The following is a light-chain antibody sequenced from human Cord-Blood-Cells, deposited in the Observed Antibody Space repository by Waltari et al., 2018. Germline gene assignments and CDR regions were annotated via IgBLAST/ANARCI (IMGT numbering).Light chain of an antibody. CDR2: DAY. CDR3: QQRSNWPSLT. Sequence: EIVLTPSPATLSLSPGERATLSCRASQSVSSYLAWYQQKPGQAPRLLIYDAYNRATGIPARFSGSGSGTDFTLTISSLEPEDFAVYYCQQRSNWPSLTFGGGTKVEIK. V-gene: IGKV3-11*01. CDR1: QSVSSY. J-gene: IGKJ4*01.